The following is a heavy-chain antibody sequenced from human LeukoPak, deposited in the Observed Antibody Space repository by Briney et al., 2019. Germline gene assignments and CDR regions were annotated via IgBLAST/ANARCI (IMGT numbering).Heavy chain of an antibody. J-gene: IGHJ4*02. CDR2: INPNSGGT. Sequence: GASVKVSCTASGYTFTGYYMHWVRQAPGQGLEWMGWINPNSGGTNYAQKFQGRVTMTRDTSISTAYMELSRLRSDDTAVYYCARSPSWSSSWYDYWGQGTLVTVSS. V-gene: IGHV1-2*02. CDR3: ARSPSWSSSWYDY. CDR1: GYTFTGYY. D-gene: IGHD6-13*01.